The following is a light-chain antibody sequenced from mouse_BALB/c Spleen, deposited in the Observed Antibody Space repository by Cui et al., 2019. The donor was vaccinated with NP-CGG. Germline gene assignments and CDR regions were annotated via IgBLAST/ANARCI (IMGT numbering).Light chain of an antibody. CDR1: TGTVTTSNY. V-gene: IGLV1*01. CDR2: GTN. Sequence: QAVVTQESILTTSPGETVTLTCRSSTGTVTTSNYANWVQEKPNHLFTGLIGGTNNRAPGVPARFSGSLIGDKAALTITGAQTEDDAIYFCALWYNNHWVFGGGTKLTVL. CDR3: ALWYNNHWV. J-gene: IGLJ1*01.